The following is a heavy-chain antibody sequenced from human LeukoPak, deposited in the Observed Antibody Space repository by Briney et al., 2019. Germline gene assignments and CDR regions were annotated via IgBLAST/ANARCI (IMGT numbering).Heavy chain of an antibody. Sequence: PSETLSLTCTVSGGSISSYYWSWIRQPPGKGLEWSGYIYYSGSTNYNPSLKSRVTISVDTSKNQFSLKLSSVTAADTAVCYCARARRYFDWTPIDYFDYWGQGTLVTVSS. CDR1: GGSISSYY. J-gene: IGHJ4*02. D-gene: IGHD3-9*01. CDR2: IYYSGST. CDR3: ARARRYFDWTPIDYFDY. V-gene: IGHV4-59*01.